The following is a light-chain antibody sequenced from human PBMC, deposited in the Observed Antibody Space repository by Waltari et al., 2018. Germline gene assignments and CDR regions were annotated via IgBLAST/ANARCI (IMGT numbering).Light chain of an antibody. CDR1: QSVSSD. V-gene: IGKV3-15*01. CDR3: QQYNNWPPVT. CDR2: GAS. J-gene: IGKJ4*01. Sequence: EIVMTQSPATLSVSPGERATLSCRASQSVSSDLVWYQQKPGQGPRLLIYGASTRATGIPARFSGSGSGTEFTLTISSLQSEDFAVYYCQQYNNWPPVTFGGGTKVEIK.